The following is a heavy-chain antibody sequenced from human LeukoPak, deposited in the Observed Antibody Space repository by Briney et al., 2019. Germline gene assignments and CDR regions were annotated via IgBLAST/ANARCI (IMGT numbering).Heavy chain of an antibody. Sequence: ASVKVSCKASGYTFTSYDINWVRQATGQGLEWMGWMNPNSGNTGYAQKFQGRVTMTRNTSISTAYMELSSLRSEDTAVYYCARGCKVTLTLNYWGQGTLVTVSS. J-gene: IGHJ4*02. CDR3: ARGCKVTLTLNY. V-gene: IGHV1-8*01. D-gene: IGHD4-23*01. CDR2: MNPNSGNT. CDR1: GYTFTSYD.